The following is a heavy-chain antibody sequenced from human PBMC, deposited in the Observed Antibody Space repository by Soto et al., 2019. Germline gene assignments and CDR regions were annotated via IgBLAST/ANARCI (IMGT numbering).Heavy chain of an antibody. V-gene: IGHV3-23*01. J-gene: IGHJ4*02. CDR3: AKDSPVTPYYQDLDY. CDR2: MDTNGGAT. D-gene: IGHD3-9*01. CDR1: GFTFSTNA. Sequence: DVQLLESGGGLVQPGGSLRLSCVASGFTFSTNAMSWVRQAPGKGLEWVSAMDTNGGATYYADSVKGRFTISRDNSQNTLDLQMNSLRAEDTAVYHCAKDSPVTPYYQDLDYWGQGTLVTVSS.